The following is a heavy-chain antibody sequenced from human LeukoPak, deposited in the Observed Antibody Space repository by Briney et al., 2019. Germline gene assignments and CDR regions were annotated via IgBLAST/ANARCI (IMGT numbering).Heavy chain of an antibody. CDR2: ISLTGLT. CDR3: SRENGAFSPFGY. CDR1: GGSISNTNW. V-gene: IGHV4-4*02. J-gene: IGHJ4*02. D-gene: IGHD2-8*01. Sequence: SGTLSLTCGVSGGSISNTNWWRWVRQPPGQGLGWIGEISLTGLTHYNPSLESRVTVSLDKSKNQLSLNLTSVTAADTAVYYCSRENGAFSPFGYWGQGTLVTVLS.